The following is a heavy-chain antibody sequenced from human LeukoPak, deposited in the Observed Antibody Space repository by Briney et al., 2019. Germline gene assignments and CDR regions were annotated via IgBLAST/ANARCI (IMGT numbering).Heavy chain of an antibody. CDR3: ARDYWWNYDY. D-gene: IGHD1-7*01. CDR2: ISKDGSDK. CDR1: GFTFSSYG. Sequence: PGGSLRLSCAASGFTFSSYGMHWVRQAPGKGLEWVAVISKDGSDKYYPGSVRGRFTISRDNSKNTIYLQMDSLRAEDTAIYYCARDYWWNYDYWDQGTLVTVSS. V-gene: IGHV3-30*19. J-gene: IGHJ4*02.